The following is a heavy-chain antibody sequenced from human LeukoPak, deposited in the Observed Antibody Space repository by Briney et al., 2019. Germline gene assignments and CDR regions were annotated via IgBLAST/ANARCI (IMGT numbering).Heavy chain of an antibody. Sequence: ASVRVSCKASGGTFSSYAISWVRQAPGQGLEWMGGIIPIFGTANYAQKFQGRVTITADESTSTAYMELSSLRSEDTAVYYCARVSRYYGSGSYYNPSDDAFDIWGQGTMVTVSS. D-gene: IGHD3-10*01. J-gene: IGHJ3*02. CDR1: GGTFSSYA. V-gene: IGHV1-69*13. CDR3: ARVSRYYGSGSYYNPSDDAFDI. CDR2: IIPIFGTA.